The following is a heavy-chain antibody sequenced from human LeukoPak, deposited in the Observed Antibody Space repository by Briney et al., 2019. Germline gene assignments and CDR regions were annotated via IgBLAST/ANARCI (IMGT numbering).Heavy chain of an antibody. V-gene: IGHV3-21*01. CDR1: GFTFSSYS. J-gene: IGHJ4*02. CDR3: ARASSSVFDY. D-gene: IGHD6-6*01. Sequence: GGSLRLSCAASGFTFSSYSMSWVRQAPGKGLEWVSSISSSSSYIYYADSVKGRFTISRDNAKNSLYLQMNSLRAEDTAVYYCARASSSVFDYWGQGTLVTVSS. CDR2: ISSSSSYI.